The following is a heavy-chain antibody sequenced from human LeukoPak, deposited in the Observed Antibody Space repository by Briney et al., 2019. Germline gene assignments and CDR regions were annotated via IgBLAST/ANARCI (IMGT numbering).Heavy chain of an antibody. D-gene: IGHD6-13*01. Sequence: SETLSLTCAVYGGSFSGYYWSWIRQPPGKGLEWFGEINHSGSTNYNPSLKSRVTISVDTSKNQFSLKLSSVTAADTAVYYCVRYSSSYNWFDPWGQGTLVTVSS. V-gene: IGHV4-34*01. CDR1: GGSFSGYY. CDR2: INHSGST. J-gene: IGHJ5*02. CDR3: VRYSSSYNWFDP.